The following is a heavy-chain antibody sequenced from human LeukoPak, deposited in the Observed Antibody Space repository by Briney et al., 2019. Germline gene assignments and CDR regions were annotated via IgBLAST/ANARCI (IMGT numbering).Heavy chain of an antibody. CDR3: ARGHTVLLWFGELLTLDY. CDR2: INPSGGST. J-gene: IGHJ4*02. D-gene: IGHD3-10*01. V-gene: IGHV1-46*01. CDR1: GYTFTSYY. Sequence: AASVKVSCKASGYTFTSYYMHWVRQAPGQGLEWMGIINPSGGSTSYAQKFQGRVTMTRDTSTSTVYMELSSLRSEDTAVYYCARGHTVLLWFGELLTLDYWGQGTLVTVSS.